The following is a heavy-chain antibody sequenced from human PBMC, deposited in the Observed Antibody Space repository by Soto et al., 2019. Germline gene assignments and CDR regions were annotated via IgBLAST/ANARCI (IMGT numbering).Heavy chain of an antibody. CDR3: AREWGSSWQIWNNWFDP. J-gene: IGHJ5*02. CDR1: GFTFSTCA. CDR2: ISGGGGST. V-gene: IGHV3-23*01. D-gene: IGHD6-13*01. Sequence: GGSLRLSCAASGFTFSTCAMNWVRQAPGKGLEWVSSISGGGGSTYYADSVKGRFTISRDNAKNSLYLQMNSLRAEDTAVYYSAREWGSSWQIWNNWFDPWGQGTLVTVSS.